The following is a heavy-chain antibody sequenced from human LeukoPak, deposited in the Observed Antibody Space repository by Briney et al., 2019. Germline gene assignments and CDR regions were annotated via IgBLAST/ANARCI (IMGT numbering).Heavy chain of an antibody. J-gene: IGHJ4*02. CDR3: ARDLGYYDSSEHFDY. V-gene: IGHV3-21*01. CDR1: GFIFSSYS. CDR2: ISSSSSYI. Sequence: GGSLRLSCAASGFIFSSYSMNWVRQAPGKGLEWVSSISSSSSYIYYADSVKGRFTISRDNAKNSLYLQMNSLRAEDTAVYYCARDLGYYDSSEHFDYWGQGTLVTVSS. D-gene: IGHD3-22*01.